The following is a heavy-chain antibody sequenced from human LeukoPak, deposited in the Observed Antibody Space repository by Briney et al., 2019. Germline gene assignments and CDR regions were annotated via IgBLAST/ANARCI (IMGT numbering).Heavy chain of an antibody. V-gene: IGHV1-18*01. CDR1: GYTFTSYG. D-gene: IGHD3-3*01. Sequence: ASVKVSCKASGYTFTSYGISWVRQAPGQGLEWMGWISAYNGNTNYAQKLQGRVTMTTGTSTSTAYMELRSLRSDDTAVYYCARGISSTIFGVVINWFDPWGQGTLVTVSS. CDR2: ISAYNGNT. J-gene: IGHJ5*02. CDR3: ARGISSTIFGVVINWFDP.